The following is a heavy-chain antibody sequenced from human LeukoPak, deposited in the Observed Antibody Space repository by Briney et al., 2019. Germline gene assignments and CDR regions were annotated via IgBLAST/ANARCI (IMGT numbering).Heavy chain of an antibody. CDR3: ARDLWKSGIVATTRYYYYGMDV. CDR2: ISGSGGST. Sequence: GGSLRLSCAASGFTFTNYAMTWVRQAPGKGLEWVSAISGSGGSTYYADSVKGRFTISRDNSKNTLYLQMNSLRPEDTAVYYCARDLWKSGIVATTRYYYYGMDVWGQGTTVTVSS. CDR1: GFTFTNYA. V-gene: IGHV3-23*01. D-gene: IGHD5-12*01. J-gene: IGHJ6*02.